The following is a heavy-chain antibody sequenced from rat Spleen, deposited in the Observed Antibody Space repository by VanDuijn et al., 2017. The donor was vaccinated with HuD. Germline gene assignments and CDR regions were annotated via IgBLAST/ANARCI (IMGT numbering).Heavy chain of an antibody. Sequence: EVQLVESGGGLVQPGRSLKLSCAASGFTFSDYNMAWVRQAPKKGLEWVATISYDGSSIYYRDSVKGRFTISRDNTKNTLYLHMDSLRSEDTATYYCARHPQLGVFWYFDFWGPGTMVTVSS. J-gene: IGHJ1*01. CDR2: ISYDGSSI. CDR1: GFTFSDYN. CDR3: ARHPQLGVFWYFDF. V-gene: IGHV5-7*01. D-gene: IGHD5-1*01.